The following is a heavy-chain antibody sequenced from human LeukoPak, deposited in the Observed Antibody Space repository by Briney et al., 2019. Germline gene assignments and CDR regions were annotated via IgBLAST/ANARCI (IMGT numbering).Heavy chain of an antibody. V-gene: IGHV3-21*01. D-gene: IGHD4-17*01. CDR2: ISSSSSYI. CDR1: RFTFSDFG. J-gene: IGHJ4*02. CDR3: ARDTDYGDSGLDY. Sequence: KAGGSLRLSCAASRFTFSDFGMHWVRQAPGKGLEWVSSISSSSSYIHYADSVKGRFTISRDNAKNSLYLQMNSLRAEDTAVYYCARDTDYGDSGLDYWGQGTLVTVSS.